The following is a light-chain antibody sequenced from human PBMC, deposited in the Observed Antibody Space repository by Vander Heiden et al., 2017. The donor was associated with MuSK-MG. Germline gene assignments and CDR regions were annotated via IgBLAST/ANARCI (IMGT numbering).Light chain of an antibody. CDR2: AAS. CDR1: QSMTTY. CDR3: QQRDKTPLT. Sequence: DIQMTQSPSSLSAAVGDRVTITCRASQSMTTYLNWYQQKPGKAPKLLIYAASSLQSGVPSRFSGSESGTEFTLTINRLQPEDFATYYCQQRDKTPLTFGGGTRVEIK. V-gene: IGKV1-39*01. J-gene: IGKJ4*01.